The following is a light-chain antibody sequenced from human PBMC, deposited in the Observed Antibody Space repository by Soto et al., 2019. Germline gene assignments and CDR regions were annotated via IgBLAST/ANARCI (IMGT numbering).Light chain of an antibody. CDR1: SSSIGAGYD. CDR3: QSYDNSLSGYV. V-gene: IGLV1-40*01. CDR2: GHN. J-gene: IGLJ1*01. Sequence: QSVLTQPPSVSGAPGQRVTISCTGSSSSIGAGYDVHWYQQLPGTAPKLVIYGHNNRPSGVPDRFSGSKSGSSPSLAITGLQAEDEADYYCQSYDNSLSGYVFGTGTKVTVL.